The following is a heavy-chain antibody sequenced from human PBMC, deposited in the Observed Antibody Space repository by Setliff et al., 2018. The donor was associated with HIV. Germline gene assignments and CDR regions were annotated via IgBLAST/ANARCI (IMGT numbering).Heavy chain of an antibody. J-gene: IGHJ4*01. Sequence: CKTSGYRFIGHYLHWVRLAPGQGPEWVGWINPETGDPNYAQKFRGRVLMTRDTSITTAFLHVAKLTSDDTAIYYCATGIPSDLDYWGQGTLVTVSS. CDR3: ATGIPSDLDY. D-gene: IGHD2-21*01. CDR1: GYRFIGHY. CDR2: INPETGDP. V-gene: IGHV1-2*02.